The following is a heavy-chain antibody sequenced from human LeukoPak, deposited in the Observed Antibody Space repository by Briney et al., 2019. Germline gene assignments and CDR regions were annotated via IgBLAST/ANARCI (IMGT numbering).Heavy chain of an antibody. CDR2: INQSGST. CDR1: GGSISSSSYY. V-gene: IGHV4-39*07. Sequence: SDTLSLTCTVSGGSISSSSYYWSWIPQPPGKGLEWIGEINQSGSTNYNPSLKSRVTISVDTSKNQFSLKLSSVTAADTAVYYCARRAYRFGAGYYYYMDVWGKGTTVTISS. J-gene: IGHJ6*03. D-gene: IGHD3-10*01. CDR3: ARRAYRFGAGYYYYMDV.